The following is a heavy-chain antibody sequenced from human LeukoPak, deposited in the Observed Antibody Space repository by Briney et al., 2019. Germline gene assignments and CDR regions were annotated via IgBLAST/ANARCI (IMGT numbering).Heavy chain of an antibody. CDR3: ARHCCSGPAKRVFDI. V-gene: IGHV4-39*01. Sequence: PSETLSHTCTVSGGSIISSDYHWGWVRQPPGKGLEWIGTISYSGNTDYNPSLRSRVTISVDTSNNQFSLRLGSVTAADTAVYHCARHCCSGPAKRVFDIWGQGTMVTVSS. CDR1: GGSIISSDYH. D-gene: IGHD2-15*01. CDR2: ISYSGNT. J-gene: IGHJ3*02.